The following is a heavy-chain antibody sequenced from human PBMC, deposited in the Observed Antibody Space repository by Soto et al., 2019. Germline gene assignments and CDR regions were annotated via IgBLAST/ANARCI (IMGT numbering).Heavy chain of an antibody. CDR1: GASISTINW. CDR3: ARGGSSNWLRIFHQ. V-gene: IGHV4-4*02. D-gene: IGHD6-13*01. CDR2: IYHDGST. J-gene: IGHJ1*01. Sequence: SEALSLTCAVSGASISTINWLSWFLQPPGMGLEWIGEIYHDGSTNYNPSLKSRISMSLDKSKNEFSLKLSSVTAADTAVYYCARGGSSNWLRIFHQWGQGTLVTVSS.